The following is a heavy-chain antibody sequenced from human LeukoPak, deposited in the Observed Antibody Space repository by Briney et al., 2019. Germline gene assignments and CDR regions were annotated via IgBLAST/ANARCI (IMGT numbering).Heavy chain of an antibody. CDR3: ARKRVWFDP. V-gene: IGHV4-61*02. Sequence: SQTLSLTCTVSGGSISSGSYYWSWIRQPAGKGLEWIGRIYTSGSTNYNPSLKSRVTISVDTSKNQFSLKLSSVTAADTAVYYCARKRVWFDPGGQGTLVTVSS. CDR1: GGSISSGSYY. CDR2: IYTSGST. J-gene: IGHJ5*02.